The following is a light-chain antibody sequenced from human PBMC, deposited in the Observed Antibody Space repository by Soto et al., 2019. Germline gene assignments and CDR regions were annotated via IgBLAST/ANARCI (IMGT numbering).Light chain of an antibody. J-gene: IGLJ1*01. CDR1: SSDVVGYNY. CDR2: DVS. CDR3: SSSTSNSLLPGV. Sequence: QSALTQPASVSGSPGQSITISCTGTSSDVVGYNYVSWYQQHPGKAPKLMIYDVSNRPSGVSNRFSGSKSGNTASLTISGLQAEDESDYYCSSSTSNSLLPGVFGTGTNVTVL. V-gene: IGLV2-14*01.